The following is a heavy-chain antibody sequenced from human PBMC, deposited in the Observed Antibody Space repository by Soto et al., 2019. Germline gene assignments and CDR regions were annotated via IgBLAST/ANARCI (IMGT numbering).Heavy chain of an antibody. V-gene: IGHV1-69*05. D-gene: IGHD3-3*01. CDR2: IIPIFGTA. Sequence: QVQLVQSGAEVKKPGSSVKVSCKASGGTFSSYAISWVRQAPGQGLEWMGGIIPIFGTANYAQKFQGRVTITXXEXTXXAYMELSSLRSEDTAVYYCASGFLEWSATHYGMDVWGQGTTVTVSS. CDR1: GGTFSSYA. J-gene: IGHJ6*02. CDR3: ASGFLEWSATHYGMDV.